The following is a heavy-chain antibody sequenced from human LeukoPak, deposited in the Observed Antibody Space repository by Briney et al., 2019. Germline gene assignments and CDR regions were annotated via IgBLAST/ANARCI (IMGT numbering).Heavy chain of an antibody. CDR2: ISGSGGST. J-gene: IGHJ1*01. D-gene: IGHD3-22*01. CDR3: ANRIVVVTEAH. V-gene: IGHV3-23*01. CDR1: GFTFSSYA. Sequence: GGSLRLSCAASGFTFSSYAMSWVRQAPGKGLEWVSAISGSGGSTYYADSVKGRFTISRDNSKNTLYLQMNSLRAEDTAVYYCANRIVVVTEAHWGQGTLVTVSS.